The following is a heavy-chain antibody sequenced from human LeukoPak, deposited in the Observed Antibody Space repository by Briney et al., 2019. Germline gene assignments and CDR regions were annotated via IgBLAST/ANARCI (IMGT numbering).Heavy chain of an antibody. D-gene: IGHD6-19*01. Sequence: RGSPVRLFCAASGFTLSIFAVQWARQAPGKGLEWVVVIWYDGSNKYYADSVKGRFTISRDHSKITLYVKMKSLRAEETAVYYGARELEIAVAGTLGYWGQGTLVTVSS. CDR2: IWYDGSNK. CDR3: ARELEIAVAGTLGY. J-gene: IGHJ4*02. V-gene: IGHV3-33*08. CDR1: GFTLSIFA.